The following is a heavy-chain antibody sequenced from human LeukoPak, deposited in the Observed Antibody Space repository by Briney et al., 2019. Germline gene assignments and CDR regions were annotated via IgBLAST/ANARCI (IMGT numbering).Heavy chain of an antibody. CDR2: IYPRDGST. V-gene: IGHV1-46*01. J-gene: IGHJ4*02. Sequence: ASVKVSCKASGYTVTSYYKHWVRQAPGQRLEWMGMIYPRDGSTSYAQNFQGRVTVTRDTSTTTVHMELRGLRSEDTAVYYCARDQEGFDYWGQGTVVTVSS. CDR3: ARDQEGFDY. CDR1: GYTVTSYY.